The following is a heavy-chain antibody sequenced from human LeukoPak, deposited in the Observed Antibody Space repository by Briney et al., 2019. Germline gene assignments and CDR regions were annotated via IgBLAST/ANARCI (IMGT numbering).Heavy chain of an antibody. V-gene: IGHV4-39*01. CDR1: CGSISSSNYY. Sequence: SETLSLTCTMSCGSISSSNYYWGWIRQPPEKVLERIGSISYSGSTYYNPSLKSRVTISVDTSKNPSSLQLTSVTAADTAVYYCASPSGTYYSRFHYWGQGALVTVSS. D-gene: IGHD1-26*01. CDR3: ASPSGTYYSRFHY. J-gene: IGHJ4*02. CDR2: ISYSGST.